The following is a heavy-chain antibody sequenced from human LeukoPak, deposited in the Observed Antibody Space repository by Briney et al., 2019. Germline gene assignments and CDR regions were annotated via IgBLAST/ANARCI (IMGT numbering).Heavy chain of an antibody. Sequence: PGGSLRLSCAASGFTFSSYGMHWVRQAPGKGLEWVAVIWYDGSNKYYADSVKGRFTISRDNSKNTLYLQMNSLRAEDTAVYYCARAGVQLWTLDYWGQGTLVTVSS. D-gene: IGHD5-18*01. CDR2: IWYDGSNK. V-gene: IGHV3-33*01. CDR1: GFTFSSYG. J-gene: IGHJ4*02. CDR3: ARAGVQLWTLDY.